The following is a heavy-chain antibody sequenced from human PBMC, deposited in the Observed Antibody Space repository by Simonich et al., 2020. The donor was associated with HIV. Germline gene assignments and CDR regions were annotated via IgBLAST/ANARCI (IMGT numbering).Heavy chain of an antibody. CDR1: GGSFSGYY. V-gene: IGHV4-34*01. D-gene: IGHD3-22*01. CDR2: INHSGIT. Sequence: QVQLQQWGAGLLKPSETLSLTCAVYGGSFSGYYWSWIRQPPGKGLEWIGEINHSGITNYHPSLKSRVTISVDTSKNQFSLKLSSVTAADTAVYYCARRGPRYYDSSGYYSRWGQGTLVTVSS. CDR3: ARRGPRYYDSSGYYSR. J-gene: IGHJ4*02.